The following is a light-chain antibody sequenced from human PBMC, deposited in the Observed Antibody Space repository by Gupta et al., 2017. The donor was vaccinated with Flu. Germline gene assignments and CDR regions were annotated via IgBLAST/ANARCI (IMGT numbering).Light chain of an antibody. CDR1: SGGVGGYSY. J-gene: IGLJ3*02. CDR3: CSSADSPNDWV. CDR2: DVS. Sequence: QSALTQPRTVSGSPVQSATISGTGTSGGVGGYSYVSWYHQHPGKAPKLMIYDVSRRPSGVPDRFSGSNSGNTATVTIAGLQGEDEADYYCCSSADSPNDWVFGGGTKLTVL. V-gene: IGLV2-11*01.